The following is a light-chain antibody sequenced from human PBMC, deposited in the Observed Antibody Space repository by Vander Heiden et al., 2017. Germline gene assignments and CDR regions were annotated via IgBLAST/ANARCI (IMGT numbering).Light chain of an antibody. CDR3: KQYKNWPRT. Sequence: ELVMTQSPSTLSVSPGERATLSCRASQSVSSNLAWYQQKPGQAPRLLIYGASTRATGIPARFSGSGSGTEFTLTISSLQSEDFAVYYCKQYKNWPRTCGQGTKVXIK. CDR2: GAS. CDR1: QSVSSN. J-gene: IGKJ1*01. V-gene: IGKV3-15*01.